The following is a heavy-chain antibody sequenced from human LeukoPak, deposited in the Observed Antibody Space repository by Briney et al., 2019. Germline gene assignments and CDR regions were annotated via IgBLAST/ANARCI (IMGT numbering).Heavy chain of an antibody. CDR1: GGSISSSSYY. CDR2: IYYSGST. J-gene: IGHJ5*02. CDR3: ARGNTTGTTSYFDP. D-gene: IGHD1-1*01. Sequence: PSETLSLTCTVSGGSISSSSYYWGWIRQPPGKGLEWIGSIYYSGSTYYNPSLKSRVTISLNTSKNYFSLKLNSVTAADTAVYYCARGNTTGTTSYFDPWGQGTLVTVSS. V-gene: IGHV4-39*02.